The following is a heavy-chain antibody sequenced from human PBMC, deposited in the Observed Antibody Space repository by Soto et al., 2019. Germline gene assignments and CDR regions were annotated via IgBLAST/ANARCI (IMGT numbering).Heavy chain of an antibody. D-gene: IGHD3-22*01. CDR3: ASGGAYYDSSAAY. J-gene: IGHJ4*02. CDR2: IIPILGIA. CDR1: GGTFSSYT. V-gene: IGHV1-69*02. Sequence: QVQLVQSGAEVKKPGSSVKVSCKASGGTFSSYTISWVRQAPGQGLEWMGRIIPILGIANDAHNFQGRVTITAEKSTSTAYMELNSLRSEDTAMYYCASGGAYYDSSAAYWGQGTLVTVSS.